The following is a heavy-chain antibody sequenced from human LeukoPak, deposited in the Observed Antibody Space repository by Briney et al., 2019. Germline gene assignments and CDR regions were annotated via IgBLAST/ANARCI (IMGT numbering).Heavy chain of an antibody. J-gene: IGHJ4*02. D-gene: IGHD1-26*01. CDR1: GFTFSSYA. CDR2: ISGSGGST. V-gene: IGHV3-23*01. Sequence: QPGGSLRLSCAASGFTFSSYAMSWVRQAPGKGLEWVSAISGSGGSTYYADSVKGRFTISRDNAKSSVYLQMNSLRAEDTAVYYCARALASGSSAFDYWGQGTLVTVSS. CDR3: ARALASGSSAFDY.